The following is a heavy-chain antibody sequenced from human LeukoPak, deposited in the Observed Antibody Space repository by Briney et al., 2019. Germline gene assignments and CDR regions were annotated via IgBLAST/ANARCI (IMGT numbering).Heavy chain of an antibody. Sequence: PGGSLRLSCAASTLTFSTYWMTWVHQTPGKGLEFVANINQDGSVKNYVGSVKGRLTISRDNAKNTLYLQMNSLRAEDTAVYYCVREGRVSGYDFDYWGQGTLVTVSS. CDR2: INQDGSVK. CDR1: TLTFSTYW. D-gene: IGHD5-12*01. V-gene: IGHV3-7*01. CDR3: VREGRVSGYDFDY. J-gene: IGHJ4*02.